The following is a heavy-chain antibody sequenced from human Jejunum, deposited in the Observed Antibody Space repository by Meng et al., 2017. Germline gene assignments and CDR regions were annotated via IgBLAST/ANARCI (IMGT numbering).Heavy chain of an antibody. J-gene: IGHJ4*02. CDR3: ARDRTTGRYFDY. CDR1: GGSISSGDYY. D-gene: IGHD4-11*01. Sequence: VRLHGSGPGLVKPSQHQSSPCTVYGGSISSGDYYWSWIRQPPGKGLEWIGYIYYSGSTYYNPSLKSRVTISVDTSKNQFSLKLSSVTAADTAVYYCARDRTTGRYFDYWGQGTLVTVSS. V-gene: IGHV4-30-4*01. CDR2: IYYSGST.